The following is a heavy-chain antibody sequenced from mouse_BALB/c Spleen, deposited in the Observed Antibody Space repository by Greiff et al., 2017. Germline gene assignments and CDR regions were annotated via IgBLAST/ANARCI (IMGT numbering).Heavy chain of an antibody. J-gene: IGHJ3*01. D-gene: IGHD1-1*01. CDR1: GFSLTSYG. V-gene: IGHV2-9*02. CDR3: ARGYGSSYNRFAY. CDR2: IWAGGST. Sequence: VKLMESGPGLVAPSQSLSITCTVSGFSLTSYGVHWVRQPPGKGLEWLGVIWAGGSTNYNSALMSRLSISKDNSKSQVFLKMNSLQTDDTAMYYCARGYGSSYNRFAYWGQGTLVTVSA.